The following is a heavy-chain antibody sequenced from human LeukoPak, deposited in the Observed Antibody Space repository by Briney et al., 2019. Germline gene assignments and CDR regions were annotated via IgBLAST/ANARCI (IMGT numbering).Heavy chain of an antibody. D-gene: IGHD3-10*01. J-gene: IGHJ5*02. Sequence: GASVNVSCKASGYTFTSYGISWVRQAPGQGLEWMGWISAYNGNTNYAQKLQGRVTMTTDTSTSTAYMELRSLRSDDTAVYYCARALPVLLWFGESWINWFDPWGQGTLVTVSS. CDR3: ARALPVLLWFGESWINWFDP. V-gene: IGHV1-18*04. CDR1: GYTFTSYG. CDR2: ISAYNGNT.